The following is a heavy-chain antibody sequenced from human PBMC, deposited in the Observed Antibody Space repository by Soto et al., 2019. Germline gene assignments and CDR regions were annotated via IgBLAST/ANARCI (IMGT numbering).Heavy chain of an antibody. CDR1: GGTFSSYA. V-gene: IGHV1-69*13. J-gene: IGHJ4*02. Sequence: GASVKVSCKASGGTFSSYAISWVRQAPGQGLEWMGGIIPIFGTANYAQKFQGRVTITADESTSTAYMELSSLRSEDTAVYYCAREGRYYDSSGYSSGYFDYWGQGTLVTSPQ. CDR2: IIPIFGTA. D-gene: IGHD3-22*01. CDR3: AREGRYYDSSGYSSGYFDY.